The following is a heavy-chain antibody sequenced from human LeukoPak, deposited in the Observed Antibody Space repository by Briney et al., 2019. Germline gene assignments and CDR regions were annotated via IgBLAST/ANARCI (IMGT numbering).Heavy chain of an antibody. Sequence: ASVKVSCKASGYTFSNYDMNWVRQAPGQGLEWMGWINTKTGNPTYAQGFTGRFVFSLDTSVSTTYLQISSLKADDTAVYYCARDQRYCGGDCYDAFGIWGQGTMVTVSS. J-gene: IGHJ3*02. CDR3: ARDQRYCGGDCYDAFGI. D-gene: IGHD2-21*02. V-gene: IGHV7-4-1*02. CDR2: INTKTGNP. CDR1: GYTFSNYD.